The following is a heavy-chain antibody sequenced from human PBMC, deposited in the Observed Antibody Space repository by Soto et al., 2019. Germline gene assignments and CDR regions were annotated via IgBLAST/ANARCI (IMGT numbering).Heavy chain of an antibody. Sequence: QLQLQESGPGLVKPSETLSLTCTVSGGSISSSSYYWGWIRQPPGKGLEWIGSIYYSGSTYYNPSLKSRVTISVDTSKNQFSLKLSSVTAADTAVYYCARSHDYGDYTYYYGMDVWGQETTVTVSS. CDR3: ARSHDYGDYTYYYGMDV. J-gene: IGHJ6*02. CDR2: IYYSGST. D-gene: IGHD4-17*01. CDR1: GGSISSSSYY. V-gene: IGHV4-39*01.